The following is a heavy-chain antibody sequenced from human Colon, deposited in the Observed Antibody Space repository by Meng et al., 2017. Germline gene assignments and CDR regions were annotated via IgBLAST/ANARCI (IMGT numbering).Heavy chain of an antibody. V-gene: IGHV3-48*03. CDR2: ISSSGSTI. CDR1: GFTFSSYE. Sequence: GESLKISCAASGFTFSSYEINWVRQAPGKGLEWVSYISSSGSTIYYADSVKGRFTISRDNAKNSLYLQMNSLRAEDTAVYYCARVGCSGGSCYPPTYYFDYWGQGTLVTVSS. J-gene: IGHJ4*02. D-gene: IGHD2-15*01. CDR3: ARVGCSGGSCYPPTYYFDY.